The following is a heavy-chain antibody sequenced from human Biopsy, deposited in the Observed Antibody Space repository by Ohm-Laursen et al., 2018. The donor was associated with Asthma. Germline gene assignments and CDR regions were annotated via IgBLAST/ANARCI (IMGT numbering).Heavy chain of an antibody. CDR2: ISKDAGTQ. J-gene: IGHJ3*02. Sequence: SLRLSCAALGFSFSNFAIHWVRQAPGKGLEWVGVISKDAGTQDYADSVKGRFTMARDNSKNTLDLQMNSLREEDTAVYYCVRDGTDDAFDIWGQGTVVSVSS. D-gene: IGHD1-1*01. CDR3: VRDGTDDAFDI. V-gene: IGHV3-30*01. CDR1: GFSFSNFA.